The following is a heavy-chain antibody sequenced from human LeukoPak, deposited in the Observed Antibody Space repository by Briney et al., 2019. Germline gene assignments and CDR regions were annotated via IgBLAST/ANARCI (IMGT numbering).Heavy chain of an antibody. CDR2: MKNDGSDK. D-gene: IGHD5-12*01. Sequence: GGSLRLSCAASGFSFSAAWMTWVRQAPGKGLEWVATMKNDGSDKYYVDSVKGRFTLSRDNAKNSVYLQMNSLRVEDTAVYYCVNLGYSDGGQGTLVTVSS. CDR1: GFSFSAAW. CDR3: VNLGYSD. J-gene: IGHJ4*02. V-gene: IGHV3-7*01.